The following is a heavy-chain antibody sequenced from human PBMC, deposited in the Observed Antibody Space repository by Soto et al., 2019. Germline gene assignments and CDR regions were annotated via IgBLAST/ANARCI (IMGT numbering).Heavy chain of an antibody. CDR3: SREVQPMIRSEYDY. D-gene: IGHD3-22*01. CDR2: ISGSGST. CDR1: GFSFSYCT. Sequence: GGSLILSCAVSGFSFSYCTMNGVRQAPGKGLEWVSSISGSGSTYYADSVKGRFTISRDNAKNSLYLQMSSLRAEDTALYYCSREVQPMIRSEYDYWGQGTLVTVSS. V-gene: IGHV3-21*01. J-gene: IGHJ4*02.